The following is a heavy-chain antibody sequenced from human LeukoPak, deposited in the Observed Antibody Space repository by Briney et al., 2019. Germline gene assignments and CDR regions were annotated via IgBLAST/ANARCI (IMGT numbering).Heavy chain of an antibody. J-gene: IGHJ3*01. Sequence: PGGSLRLSCEASGFTFGRYTMNWIRQAPGKGLEWISSISPTSIYIYYGDSVRGRFTISRDTAKNALYLEMNSVRAEDTAVFYCARDLLYGAARGSFDLWGQGTMVTVSS. CDR2: ISPTSIYI. D-gene: IGHD3-10*01. CDR3: ARDLLYGAARGSFDL. V-gene: IGHV3-21*01. CDR1: GFTFGRYT.